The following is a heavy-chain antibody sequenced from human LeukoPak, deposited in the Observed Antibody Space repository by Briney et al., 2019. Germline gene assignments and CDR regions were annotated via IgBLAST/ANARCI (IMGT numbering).Heavy chain of an antibody. CDR2: INPDNGGT. CDR1: GHTFTGYY. D-gene: IGHD5-12*01. J-gene: IGHJ4*02. CDR3: ARDPSNSGYDYLYYFDY. Sequence: ASVKSAYMPSGHTFTGYYMHWVRQAPGQGLEWMGWINPDNGGTNYAQKFQGRVTMTRDMSISTAYMELSRLRSDDTAVYYCARDPSNSGYDYLYYFDYWGQGTLVTVSS. V-gene: IGHV1-2*02.